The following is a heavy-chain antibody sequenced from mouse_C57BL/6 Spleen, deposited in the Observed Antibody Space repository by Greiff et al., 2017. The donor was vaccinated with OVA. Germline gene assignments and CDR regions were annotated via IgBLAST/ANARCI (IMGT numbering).Heavy chain of an antibody. V-gene: IGHV1-50*01. CDR1: GYTFTSYW. J-gene: IGHJ1*03. Sequence: VQLQQSGAELVKPGASVKLSCKASGYTFTSYWMQWVKQRPGQGPEWIGEIDPSDSYTNYNQKFKGKATLTVDKYSSTAYMQLSILTSEYSAVYDCARADLLLRYFDVWGTGTTVTVSS. D-gene: IGHD1-1*01. CDR3: ARADLLLRYFDV. CDR2: IDPSDSYT.